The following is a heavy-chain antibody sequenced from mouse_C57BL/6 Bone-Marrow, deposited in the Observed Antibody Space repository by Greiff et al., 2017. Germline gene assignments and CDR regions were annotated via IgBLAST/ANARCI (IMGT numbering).Heavy chain of an antibody. CDR1: GFNIKDDY. V-gene: IGHV14-4*01. CDR3: TTSGYYVGAY. CDR2: IDPENGDT. J-gene: IGHJ3*01. Sequence: VQLQQSGAELVRPGASVKLSCTASGFNIKDDYMHWVKQRPEQGLEWIGGIDPENGDTEYAAKFQGKATITADKSSNTAYLQLSSLTSEDTAVDYCTTSGYYVGAYWGQGTLVTGSA. D-gene: IGHD2-1*01.